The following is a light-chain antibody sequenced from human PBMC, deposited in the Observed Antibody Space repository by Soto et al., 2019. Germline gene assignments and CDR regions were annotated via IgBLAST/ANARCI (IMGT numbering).Light chain of an antibody. V-gene: IGKV3-15*01. Sequence: EIVMTQSPATLSVSPGERATVSCRASQSVSSNLAWYQQKPGQAPRLLIYGASTRATGIPASFSGTGSGTEFTLTISSLQSEDFAVYYCQTYNNWSPRYSFGQGNKVEIK. J-gene: IGKJ2*01. CDR1: QSVSSN. CDR2: GAS. CDR3: QTYNNWSPRYS.